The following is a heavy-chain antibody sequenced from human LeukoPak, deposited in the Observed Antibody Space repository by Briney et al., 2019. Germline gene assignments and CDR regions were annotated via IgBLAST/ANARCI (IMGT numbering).Heavy chain of an antibody. J-gene: IGHJ4*02. V-gene: IGHV1-69*13. Sequence: EASVKVSCKASGGTFSSYAISWVRQAPGQGLEWMGGIIPIFGTANYAQKFQGRVTITADESTSTAYMELSSLRSEDTAVYYCARGFDILTGTYFDYWGQGTLVTVSS. CDR1: GGTFSSYA. CDR3: ARGFDILTGTYFDY. D-gene: IGHD3-9*01. CDR2: IIPIFGTA.